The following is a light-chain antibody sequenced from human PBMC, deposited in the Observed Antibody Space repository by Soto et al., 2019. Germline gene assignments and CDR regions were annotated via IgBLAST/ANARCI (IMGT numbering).Light chain of an antibody. CDR1: SSDVGGSNY. CDR3: SSFAGINNPLV. V-gene: IGLV2-8*01. Sequence: QSVLTQPPSASGSPGQSVAISCTGTSSDVGGSNYVSWYQRHPGKAPKLMIFEVNKRPSGVPNRFSGSKPGNTASLTVSGLQAEDEADYYCSSFAGINNPLVFGGGTKLTVL. CDR2: EVN. J-gene: IGLJ2*01.